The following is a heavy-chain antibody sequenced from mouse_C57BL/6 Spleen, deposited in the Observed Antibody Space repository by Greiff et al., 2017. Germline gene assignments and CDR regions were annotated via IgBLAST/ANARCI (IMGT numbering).Heavy chain of an antibody. D-gene: IGHD1-1*01. CDR3: ARPPYYYGSSYDWYFDV. J-gene: IGHJ1*03. CDR1: GYTFTSYW. CDR2: IHPNSGST. V-gene: IGHV1-64*01. Sequence: LQQPGTELVKPGASVKLSCKASGYTFTSYWMHWVKQRPGQGLEWIGMIHPNSGSTNYNEKFKSKATLTVDKSSSTAYMQLSSLTSEDSAVYYCARPPYYYGSSYDWYFDVWGTGTTVTVSS.